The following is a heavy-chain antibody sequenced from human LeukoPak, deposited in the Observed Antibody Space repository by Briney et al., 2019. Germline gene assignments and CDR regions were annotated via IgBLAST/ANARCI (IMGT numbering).Heavy chain of an antibody. J-gene: IGHJ4*02. D-gene: IGHD1-26*01. V-gene: IGHV3-23*01. CDR3: VSLSYSGSDNYYFDY. Sequence: GGSLRLSCVASGFMFSAYAMSWVRQAPGKGLEWVSIISGSGERTYYADSVRGRFTVSRDNSKNTLYLQMMSLRAEDTAVYYCVSLSYSGSDNYYFDYWGQGTLVAVSS. CDR2: ISGSGERT. CDR1: GFMFSAYA.